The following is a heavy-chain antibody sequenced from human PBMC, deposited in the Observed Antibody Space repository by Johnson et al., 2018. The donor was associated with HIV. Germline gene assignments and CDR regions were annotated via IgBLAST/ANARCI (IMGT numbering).Heavy chain of an antibody. CDR1: GFTFSSYA. J-gene: IGHJ3*02. Sequence: QVQLVESGGGVVQPGRSLRLSCAASGFTFSSYAMHWVRQAPGKWLEWVAVISYDGSKKYYADSVKGRLTISRDNSKNTLYLQKNSLRAEDTAVYYCARGSPYYNFWSGYVDAFDIWGQGTMVTVSS. V-gene: IGHV3-30-3*01. CDR2: ISYDGSKK. D-gene: IGHD3-3*01. CDR3: ARGSPYYNFWSGYVDAFDI.